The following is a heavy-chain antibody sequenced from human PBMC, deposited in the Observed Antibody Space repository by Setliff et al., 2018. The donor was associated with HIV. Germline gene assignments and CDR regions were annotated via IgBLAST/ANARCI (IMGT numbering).Heavy chain of an antibody. CDR3: AEVRLPY. J-gene: IGHJ4*02. D-gene: IGHD3-10*01. V-gene: IGHV4-39*01. CDR1: GDSISASSSY. Sequence: SETLSLTCTVSGDSISASSSYWGWIRQPPGKGLDLMGSVHRSGSYYYSPSFKGRIIVSIDPSRNEFSLKLKSVTVADTAVYYCAEVRLPYWGQGTLVTVSS. CDR2: VHRSGSY.